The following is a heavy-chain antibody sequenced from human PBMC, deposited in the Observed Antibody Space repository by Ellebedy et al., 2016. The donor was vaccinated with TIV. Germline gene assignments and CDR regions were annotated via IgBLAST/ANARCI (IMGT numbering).Heavy chain of an antibody. J-gene: IGHJ5*02. CDR3: ARGSLVATIRGGWFDP. D-gene: IGHD5-12*01. CDR2: INPNSGGT. Sequence: ASVKVSXXASGYTFTGYYMHWVRQAPGQGLEWMGWINPNSGGTNYAQKFQGRVTMTRDTSISTAYMELSRLRSDDTAVYYCARGSLVATIRGGWFDPWGQGTLVTVSS. V-gene: IGHV1-2*02. CDR1: GYTFTGYY.